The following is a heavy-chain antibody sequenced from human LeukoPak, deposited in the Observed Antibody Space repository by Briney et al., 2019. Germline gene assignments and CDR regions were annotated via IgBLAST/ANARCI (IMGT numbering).Heavy chain of an antibody. CDR2: ISSSGSTV. CDR1: GFTFSSYG. Sequence: GGSLRLSCAASGFTFSSYGMHWVRQAPGKGLEWVSYISSSGSTVYYADSVKGRFTISRDNAKNSLYLQVNSLRAEDTAVYYCARDRGSLDAFDIWGQGTMVTVSS. D-gene: IGHD1-26*01. V-gene: IGHV3-48*04. J-gene: IGHJ3*02. CDR3: ARDRGSLDAFDI.